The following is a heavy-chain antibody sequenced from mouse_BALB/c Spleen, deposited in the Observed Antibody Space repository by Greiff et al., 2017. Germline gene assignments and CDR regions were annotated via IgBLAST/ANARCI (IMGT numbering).Heavy chain of an antibody. J-gene: IGHJ3*01. D-gene: IGHD3-1*01. CDR3: TRQLGLPWFAY. V-gene: IGHV6-6*02. CDR2: IRLKSNNYAT. CDR1: GFTFSNYW. Sequence: EVKVEESGGGLVQPGGSMKLSCVASGFTFSNYWMNWVRQSPEKGLEWVAEIRLKSNNYATHYAESVKGRFTISRDDSKSSVYLQMNNLRAEDTGIYYCTRQLGLPWFAYWGQGTLVTVSA.